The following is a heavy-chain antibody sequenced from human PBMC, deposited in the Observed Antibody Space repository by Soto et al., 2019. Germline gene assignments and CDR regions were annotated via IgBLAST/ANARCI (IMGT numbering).Heavy chain of an antibody. CDR3: TTGLTYYDFLGVLDV. J-gene: IGHJ6*02. Sequence: PGGSLRLSCAASGFTFSNAWMSWVRQAPGKGLEWVGRIKSKTDGGTTDYAAPVKGRFTISRDDSKNTLYLQMNSLKTEDTAVYYCTTGLTYYDFLGVLDVWGQGTTVTRLL. CDR2: IKSKTDGGTT. D-gene: IGHD3-3*01. CDR1: GFTFSNAW. V-gene: IGHV3-15*01.